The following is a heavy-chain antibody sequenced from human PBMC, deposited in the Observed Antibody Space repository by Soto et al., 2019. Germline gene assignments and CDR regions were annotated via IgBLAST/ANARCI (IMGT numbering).Heavy chain of an antibody. V-gene: IGHV4-4*07. Sequence: PSETLSLTCTVSGGSISSYYWSWSRQPAGKGLEWIGRIYTSGSTNYNPSLKSRATMSVDTSKNQFSLKLSSVTAADTAVYYCARDQGSSWPQGMDVWGQGTTVTVSS. CDR2: IYTSGST. D-gene: IGHD6-13*01. CDR3: ARDQGSSWPQGMDV. CDR1: GGSISSYY. J-gene: IGHJ6*02.